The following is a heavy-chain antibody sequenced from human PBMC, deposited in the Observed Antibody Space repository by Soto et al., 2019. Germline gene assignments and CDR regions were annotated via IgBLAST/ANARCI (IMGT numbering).Heavy chain of an antibody. J-gene: IGHJ4*02. V-gene: IGHV1-46*01. D-gene: IGHD6-19*01. CDR3: ARERTVAGNDY. CDR2: IRPSGGST. Sequence: ASVKVSCKASGYTFTSYYVHWLRQAPGQGLEWMGIIRPSGGSTTYAQKFQGRVTMTRDTSTSTVYMELSSLRSEDTAVYYCARERTVAGNDYWGQGTLVTVSS. CDR1: GYTFTSYY.